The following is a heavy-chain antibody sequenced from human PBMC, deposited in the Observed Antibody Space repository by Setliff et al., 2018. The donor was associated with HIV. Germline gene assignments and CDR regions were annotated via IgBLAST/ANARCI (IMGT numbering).Heavy chain of an antibody. D-gene: IGHD3-10*01. V-gene: IGHV1-2*02. Sequence: RASVKVSCKASGYTFTGYYMHWVRQAPGQGLEWMGWINPDSGSTNYSQKFQGRVTITADKSTSTAYMDLGSLRYEDTAVYYCARDPFGELAGLTLGWYFDIWGRGTLVTVSS. CDR3: ARDPFGELAGLTLGWYFDI. CDR2: INPDSGST. CDR1: GYTFTGYY. J-gene: IGHJ2*01.